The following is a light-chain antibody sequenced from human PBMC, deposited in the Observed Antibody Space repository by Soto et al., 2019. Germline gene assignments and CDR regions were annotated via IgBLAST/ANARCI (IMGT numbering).Light chain of an antibody. J-gene: IGKJ3*01. CDR2: AAS. CDR1: QSVSSSY. CDR3: QQRVA. Sequence: ETVLTQSPGTLSLSPGERATLSCRASQSVSSSYLAWYQQKPGQAPRLLIYAASSRAAGIPDRFSGSGSGTDFTLTISRLEPEDFAVYYCQQRVAFGPGTKVDIK. V-gene: IGKV3-20*01.